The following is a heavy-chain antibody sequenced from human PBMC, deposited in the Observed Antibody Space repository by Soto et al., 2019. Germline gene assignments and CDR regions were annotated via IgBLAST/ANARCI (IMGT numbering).Heavy chain of an antibody. D-gene: IGHD2-2*01. V-gene: IGHV1-69*01. CDR3: ARSQGSSTSLEIYYYYYYGMDV. J-gene: IGHJ6*02. CDR2: IIPIPGTA. Sequence: QVPLVQSGAEVKKPGSSVKVSCKASGGTFSSYAISWVRQAPGQGLEWMGGIIPIPGTANYAQKFQGRVTITADESTSTAYMVLSSVRSEDTAVYYCARSQGSSTSLEIYYYYYYGMDVWGQGATVTVSS. CDR1: GGTFSSYA.